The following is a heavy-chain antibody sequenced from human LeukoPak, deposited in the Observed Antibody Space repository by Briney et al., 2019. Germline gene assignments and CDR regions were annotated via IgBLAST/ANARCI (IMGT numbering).Heavy chain of an antibody. J-gene: IGHJ4*02. V-gene: IGHV1-69*01. CDR3: ARLVPAAIPNGDY. CDR2: IIPIFGTA. CDR1: GGTFSSYA. D-gene: IGHD2-2*02. Sequence: GASVKVSCKASGGTFSSYAISWVRQAPGQGLERMGGIIPIFGTANYAQKFQGRVTITADESTSTAYMELSSLRSEDTAVYYCARLVPAAIPNGDYWGQGTLATVSS.